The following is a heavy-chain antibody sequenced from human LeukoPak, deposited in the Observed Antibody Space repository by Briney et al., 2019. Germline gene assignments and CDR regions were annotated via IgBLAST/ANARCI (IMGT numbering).Heavy chain of an antibody. J-gene: IGHJ6*02. CDR3: AKDIVVVPAAIPPDYRYYYYGMDV. CDR1: GFTFSSHA. Sequence: GGSLRLSCTPSGFTFSSHAMSWVRQAPGKGLEWVSGISGNGAGTYYGDSVKGRFTISRDNSKNTLYLQMNSLRAEDTAVYYCAKDIVVVPAAIPPDYRYYYYGMDVWGQGTTVTVSS. V-gene: IGHV3-23*02. D-gene: IGHD2-2*02. CDR2: ISGNGAGT.